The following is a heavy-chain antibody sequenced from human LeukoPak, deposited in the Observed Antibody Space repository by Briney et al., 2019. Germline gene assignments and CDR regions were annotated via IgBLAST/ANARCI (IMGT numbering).Heavy chain of an antibody. CDR1: GYTFTSYA. CDR3: ARDLIGWQWLVRPNWFDP. J-gene: IGHJ5*02. Sequence: EASVKVSCTASGYTFTSYAMNWVRQAPGQGLEWMGWINTNTGNPTYAQGFTGRFVFSLDTSVSTAYLQISSLKAEDTAVYYCARDLIGWQWLVRPNWFDPWGQGTLVTVSS. V-gene: IGHV7-4-1*02. CDR2: INTNTGNP. D-gene: IGHD6-19*01.